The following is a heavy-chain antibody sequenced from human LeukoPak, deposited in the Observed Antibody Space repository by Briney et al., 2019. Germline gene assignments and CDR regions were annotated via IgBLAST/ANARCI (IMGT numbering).Heavy chain of an antibody. V-gene: IGHV3-15*01. CDR1: GFTFGNAW. J-gene: IGHJ3*02. D-gene: IGHD5-24*01. CDR3: TGDGYNWHAFDI. Sequence: GGSLRLSCAASGFTFGNAWMSWVRQAPGKGLEWVGRIKSKTDGGTTDYAAPVKGRFTISRDDSKNTLYLQMNSLKTEDTAVYYCTGDGYNWHAFDIWGQGTMVTVSS. CDR2: IKSKTDGGTT.